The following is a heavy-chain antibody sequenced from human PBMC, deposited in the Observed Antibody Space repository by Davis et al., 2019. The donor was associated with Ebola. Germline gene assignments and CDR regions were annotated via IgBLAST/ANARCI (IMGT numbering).Heavy chain of an antibody. V-gene: IGHV5-51*01. CDR1: GNSFSSHW. CDR2: IFTGDSDT. D-gene: IGHD2-15*01. J-gene: IGHJ5*02. CDR3: ARLGGYCSGGSCYRGNWFDP. Sequence: GESLKISCKDSGNSFSSHWIGWVRQMPGKGLEWMGIIFTGDSDTRYRPSFQGQVTISADKSISTAYLQWSSLKASDTAMYYCARLGGYCSGGSCYRGNWFDPWGQGTLVTVSS.